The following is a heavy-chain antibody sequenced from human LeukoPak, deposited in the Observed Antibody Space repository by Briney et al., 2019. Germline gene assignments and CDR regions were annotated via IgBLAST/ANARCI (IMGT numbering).Heavy chain of an antibody. CDR3: ARDRKVGNWYFDL. Sequence: GGSLRLSCAASGFTFSSYSMNWVRQAPGKGLEWVSSISSGSGYMYYADSMEGRFTISSDNAKGSLYLQMNSLRAEDTAVYYCARDRKVGNWYFDLWGRGTLVTVSS. D-gene: IGHD1-26*01. CDR1: GFTFSSYS. J-gene: IGHJ2*01. V-gene: IGHV3-21*01. CDR2: ISSGSGYM.